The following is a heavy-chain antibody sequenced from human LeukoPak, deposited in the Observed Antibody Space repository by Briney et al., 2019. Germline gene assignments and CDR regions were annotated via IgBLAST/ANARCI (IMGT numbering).Heavy chain of an antibody. CDR1: GFTFRSYG. CDR3: ARDGETTGSISSWFDY. V-gene: IGHV3-33*01. Sequence: PGGSLRLSGAASGFTFRSYGMHWVRQAPGKGLKGVAVIWYDRSNKYYADSVNGRFTLSRDNSENTLYLQMHSMRAEDTALYYCARDGETTGSISSWFDYWGQGTLVTVSS. D-gene: IGHD6-13*01. CDR2: IWYDRSNK. J-gene: IGHJ4*02.